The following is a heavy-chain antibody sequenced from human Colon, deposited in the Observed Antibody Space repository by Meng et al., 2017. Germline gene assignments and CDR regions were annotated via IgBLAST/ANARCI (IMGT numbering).Heavy chain of an antibody. CDR3: ARDHIGSLDY. CDR2: AST. V-gene: IGHV4-61*01. CDR1: GGSVRCAWYQ. J-gene: IGHJ4*02. D-gene: IGHD2-15*01. Sequence: HVLLYRTAPVLVRPSATRSPLCSDSGGSVRCAWYQWSWLRQPPGKGLGWIGYASTNYNPSLKSRVTISFDTSNNQFSLTLTSVTAADTAVYYCARDHIGSLDYWGQGTLVTVSS.